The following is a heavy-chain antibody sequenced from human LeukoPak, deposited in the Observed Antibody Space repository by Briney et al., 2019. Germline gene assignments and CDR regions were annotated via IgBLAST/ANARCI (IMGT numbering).Heavy chain of an antibody. CDR2: IYYSGST. D-gene: IGHD4-17*01. V-gene: IGHV4-30-4*08. J-gene: IGHJ4*02. CDR3: ARGTPTTVGFDY. Sequence: SQTLSLTCTVSGGSISSGDYYWRWIRQPPGKGLEWIGYIYYSGSTYYNPSLKSRVTISVDTSKNQFSLKLSSVTAADTAVYYCARGTPTTVGFDYWGQGTLVTVSS. CDR1: GGSISSGDYY.